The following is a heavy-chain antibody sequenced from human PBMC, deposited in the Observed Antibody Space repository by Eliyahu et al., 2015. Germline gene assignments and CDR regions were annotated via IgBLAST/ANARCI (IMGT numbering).Heavy chain of an antibody. J-gene: IGHJ6*02. D-gene: IGHD3-22*01. CDR1: GFTFSSYA. Sequence: EVQLVESGGGLVQPGGSLRLSCAASGFTFSSYAMHWVRQAPGKGLEYVSAISSNGGSTYYANSVKGRFTISRDNSKNTLYLQMGSLRAENMAAYYCARDRVTYYYDSSGYYRTGEYYYGMDVWGQGTTVTVSS. CDR2: ISSNGGST. V-gene: IGHV3-64*01. CDR3: ARDRVTYYYDSSGYYRTGEYYYGMDV.